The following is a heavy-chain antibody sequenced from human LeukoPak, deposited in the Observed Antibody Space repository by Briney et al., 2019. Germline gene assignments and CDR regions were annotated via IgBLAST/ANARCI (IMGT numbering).Heavy chain of an antibody. CDR3: ARDEGYYYDSSGYLIDP. CDR2: ISAYNGNT. J-gene: IGHJ5*02. CDR1: GYTFTSYG. V-gene: IGHV1-18*01. D-gene: IGHD3-22*01. Sequence: EASVKVSCKASGYTFTSYGISWVRQAPGQGLEWMGWISAYNGNTNYAQKLQGRVTMTTDTSTSTAYTELRSLRSDDTAVYYCARDEGYYYDSSGYLIDPWGQGTLVTVSS.